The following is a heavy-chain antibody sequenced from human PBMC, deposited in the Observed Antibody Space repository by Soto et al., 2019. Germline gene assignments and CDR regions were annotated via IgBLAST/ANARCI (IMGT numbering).Heavy chain of an antibody. CDR2: ISGSGGST. J-gene: IGHJ4*02. D-gene: IGHD1-7*01. CDR3: AKDEVRTGTTGY. CDR1: GFTFSSYA. Sequence: EVQLLESGGGLVQPGGSLRLSCAASGFTFSSYAMSWVRQAPGKGLEWVSAISGSGGSTYYADSVKGRFTISRDNSKNTLYLQMNSLRAEDTAVYFCAKDEVRTGTTGYWGQGTLVTVSS. V-gene: IGHV3-23*01.